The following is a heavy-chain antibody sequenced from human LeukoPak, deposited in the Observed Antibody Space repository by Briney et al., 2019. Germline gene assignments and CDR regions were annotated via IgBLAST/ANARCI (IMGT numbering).Heavy chain of an antibody. Sequence: GGSLRLSCAASGLTFSSYSMNWVRQAPGKGLEWVSSISSSSSYIYYADSVKGRFTISRDNSKSSLYLQMNSLRAEDTAVYYCARDGLRYSSSWYPYYYYGMDVWGQGTTVTVSS. CDR2: ISSSSSYI. J-gene: IGHJ6*02. V-gene: IGHV3-21*01. CDR3: ARDGLRYSSSWYPYYYYGMDV. D-gene: IGHD6-13*01. CDR1: GLTFSSYS.